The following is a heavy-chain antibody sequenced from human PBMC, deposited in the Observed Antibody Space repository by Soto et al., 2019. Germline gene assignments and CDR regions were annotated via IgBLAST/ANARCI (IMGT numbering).Heavy chain of an antibody. J-gene: IGHJ6*02. CDR2: IIPIFGTA. V-gene: IGHV1-69*01. CDR3: AREIATPAWDSSGYYYYGMDV. CDR1: GGTFSSYA. D-gene: IGHD6-25*01. Sequence: QVQLVQSGAEVKKPGSSVKVSCKASGGTFSSYAISWVRQAPGQGLEWMGGIIPIFGTANYAQKFQGRVTITADESTSTAYMELSSLRSEDTAVYYCAREIATPAWDSSGYYYYGMDVWGQGTTVTVSS.